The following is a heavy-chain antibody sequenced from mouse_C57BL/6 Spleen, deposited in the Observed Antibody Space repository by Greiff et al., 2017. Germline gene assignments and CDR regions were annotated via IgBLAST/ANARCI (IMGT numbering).Heavy chain of an antibody. CDR1: GYTFTSYW. J-gene: IGHJ2*01. V-gene: IGHV1-72*01. CDR2: IDPNSGGT. D-gene: IGHD1-1*01. Sequence: QVQLQQPGAELVKPGASVKLSCKASGYTFTSYWMHWVKQRPGRGLEWIGRIDPNSGGTKYNEKFKSKATLTGDKPSSTAYMQLSSLTSEDSAVYYCARSRGSYYYGSSYVEDYFDYWGQGTTLTVSS. CDR3: ARSRGSYYYGSSYVEDYFDY.